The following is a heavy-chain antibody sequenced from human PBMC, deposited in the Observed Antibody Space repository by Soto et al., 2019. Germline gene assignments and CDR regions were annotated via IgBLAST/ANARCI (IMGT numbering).Heavy chain of an antibody. J-gene: IGHJ4*02. CDR3: ASGLTGDKVDQ. CDR2: IYDSDNT. Sequence: QVQLQESGPGLVKPSQTLSLTCTDSGGSISDGAYYWSWIRQPPGKGLEWIGHIYDSDNTYKNPSLKSRLTIPVDTSKNHFALNLNSVTAADTAGYYCASGLTGDKVDQWGQGTLVTVSS. D-gene: IGHD3-9*01. V-gene: IGHV4-30-4*01. CDR1: GGSISDGAYY.